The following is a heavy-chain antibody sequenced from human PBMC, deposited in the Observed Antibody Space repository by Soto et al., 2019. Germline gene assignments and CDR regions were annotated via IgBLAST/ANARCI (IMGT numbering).Heavy chain of an antibody. J-gene: IGHJ3*02. CDR2: INHSGST. CDR3: ARDTLVPGIAVAGTSAFDI. V-gene: IGHV4-34*01. Sequence: SETLSLTCAVYGGSFSGYYWSWIRQPPGKGLEWIGEINHSGSTNYNPSLKSRVTISVDTSKNQFSLKLSSVTAADTAVYYCARDTLVPGIAVAGTSAFDIWGQGTMVTVSS. CDR1: GGSFSGYY. D-gene: IGHD6-19*01.